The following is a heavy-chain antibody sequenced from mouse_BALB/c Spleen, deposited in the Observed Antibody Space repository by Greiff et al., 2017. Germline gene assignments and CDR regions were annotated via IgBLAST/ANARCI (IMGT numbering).Heavy chain of an antibody. V-gene: IGHV1-54*01. CDR2: INPGSGGT. J-gene: IGHJ2*01. Sequence: VQRVESGAELVRPGTSVKVSCKASGYAFTNYLIEWVKQRPGQGLEWIGVINPGSGGTNYNEKFKGKATLTADKSSSTAYMQLSSLTSDDSAVYFCARDYYGSSYDSLFDYWGQGTTLTVSS. CDR3: ARDYYGSSYDSLFDY. D-gene: IGHD1-1*01. CDR1: GYAFTNYL.